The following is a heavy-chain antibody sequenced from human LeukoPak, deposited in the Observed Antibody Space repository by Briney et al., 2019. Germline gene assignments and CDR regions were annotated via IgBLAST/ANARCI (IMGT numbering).Heavy chain of an antibody. V-gene: IGHV1-18*01. D-gene: IGHD3-9*01. Sequence: ASVKVSCKASGYTFISYGISWVRQAPGQGLEWMGWITAYNGNTNYAQKLQGRVTMTTDTSTSTAYMELRSLRSDDTAVYYCARGGDILTGGPLGYWGQGTLVTVSS. CDR2: ITAYNGNT. J-gene: IGHJ4*02. CDR3: ARGGDILTGGPLGY. CDR1: GYTFISYG.